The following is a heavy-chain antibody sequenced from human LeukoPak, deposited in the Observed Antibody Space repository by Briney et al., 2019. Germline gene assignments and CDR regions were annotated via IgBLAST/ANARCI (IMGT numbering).Heavy chain of an antibody. CDR2: ISAYNGNT. D-gene: IGHD3-22*01. CDR3: ARGSPLSYYYDSSGYNWFDP. J-gene: IGHJ5*02. CDR1: GYTFTSYG. V-gene: IGHV1-18*01. Sequence: ASVKVSCKASGYTFTSYGISWVRQAPGRGLEWMGWISAYNGNTNYAQKLQGRVTMTTDTSTSTAYMELRSLRSDDTAVYYCARGSPLSYYYDSSGYNWFDPWGQGTLVTVSS.